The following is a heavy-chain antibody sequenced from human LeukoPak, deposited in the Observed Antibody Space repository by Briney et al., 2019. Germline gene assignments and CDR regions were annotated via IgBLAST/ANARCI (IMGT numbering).Heavy chain of an antibody. J-gene: IGHJ3*02. D-gene: IGHD3-22*01. CDR2: IKQDGSEK. CDR3: ARGYYYDSSGYYYAGDDDAFDI. Sequence: GGSLRLSCAASGFTFSSYWMSWVRQAPGKGLEWVANIKQDGSEKYYVDSVKGRFTISRDNAENSLYLQMNSLRAEDTAVYYCARGYYYDSSGYYYAGDDDAFDIWGQGTMVTVSS. CDR1: GFTFSSYW. V-gene: IGHV3-7*01.